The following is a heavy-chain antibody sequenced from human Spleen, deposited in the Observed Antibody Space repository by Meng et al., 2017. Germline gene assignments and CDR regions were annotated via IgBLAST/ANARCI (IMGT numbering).Heavy chain of an antibody. CDR2: ISWDGDST. D-gene: IGHD4-17*01. CDR1: GFTFDDYT. CDR3: ARAHSADYGDYVDY. J-gene: IGHJ4*02. Sequence: GESLKISCAASGFTFDDYTMNWVRQAPGMGLEWVSLISWDGDSTYYADSVRGRFTIARDNSKNSLYLQMNSLRTDDNALYYCARAHSADYGDYVDYWGQGTLVTVSS. V-gene: IGHV3-43*01.